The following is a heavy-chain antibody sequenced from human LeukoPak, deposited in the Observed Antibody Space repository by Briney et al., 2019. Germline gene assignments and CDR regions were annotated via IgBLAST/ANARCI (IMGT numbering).Heavy chain of an antibody. J-gene: IGHJ6*03. V-gene: IGHV4-59*01. D-gene: IGHD5-18*01. CDR2: IYYSGST. CDR3: ARGGYSYGSPYYYYMDV. Sequence: SEALSLTCTVSGGSISSYYWSWIRQPPGRGLEWIGYIYYSGSTNYNPSLKSRVTISVDTSKNQFSLKLSSVTAADTAVYYCARGGYSYGSPYYYYMDVWGKGTTVTISS. CDR1: GGSISSYY.